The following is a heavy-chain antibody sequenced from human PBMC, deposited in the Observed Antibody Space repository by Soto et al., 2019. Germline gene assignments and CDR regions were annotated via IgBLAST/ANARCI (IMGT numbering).Heavy chain of an antibody. V-gene: IGHV3-53*01. CDR1: GFIVSGNY. CDR2: IYSGGST. D-gene: IGHD3-10*01. Sequence: GGDLIQPGGSLRLSCAASGFIVSGNYMSWVRQAPGKGLEWVSVIYSGGSTYYADSVKGRFTISRDNSKNTLYLQMNSLRADDTAVYYCARDGGLAEDGMDVWGQGTTVTVSS. J-gene: IGHJ6*02. CDR3: ARDGGLAEDGMDV.